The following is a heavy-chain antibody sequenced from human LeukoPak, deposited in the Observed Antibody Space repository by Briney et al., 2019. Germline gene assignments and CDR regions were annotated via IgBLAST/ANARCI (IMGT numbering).Heavy chain of an antibody. Sequence: GGSLRLSCAASGFTVSSNYMSWVRQAPGKGLEWVSVIYSGGSTYYADSVKGRFTISRDNSKNTLYLQMNSLRAEDTAVYYCARPLYYYDSSGYAFDIWGQGTMVTVSS. CDR3: ARPLYYYDSSGYAFDI. CDR2: IYSGGST. V-gene: IGHV3-66*04. J-gene: IGHJ3*02. D-gene: IGHD3-22*01. CDR1: GFTVSSNY.